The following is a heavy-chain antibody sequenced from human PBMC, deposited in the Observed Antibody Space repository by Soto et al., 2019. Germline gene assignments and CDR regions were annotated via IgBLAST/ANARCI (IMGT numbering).Heavy chain of an antibody. Sequence: GASVKVSCKASGYTFTGYYMHWVRQAPGQGLEWMGWINPNSGGTNYAQKFQGWVTTTRDTSISTAYMELSRLRSDDTAVYYCARAPPISGSYWYYFDYWGQGTLVTVSS. V-gene: IGHV1-2*04. D-gene: IGHD1-26*01. CDR3: ARAPPISGSYWYYFDY. CDR1: GYTFTGYY. CDR2: INPNSGGT. J-gene: IGHJ4*02.